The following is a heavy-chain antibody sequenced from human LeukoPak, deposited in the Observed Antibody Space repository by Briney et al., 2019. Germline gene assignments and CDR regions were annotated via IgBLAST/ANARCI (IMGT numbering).Heavy chain of an antibody. CDR2: ISGSGGST. CDR1: GFTFSSYG. J-gene: IGHJ6*04. V-gene: IGHV3-23*01. CDR3: AELGITMIGGV. D-gene: IGHD3-10*02. Sequence: GGTLRLSCAGSGFTFSSYGMSWVRHAPGKGLEWVSAISGSGGSTYYADSVKGRFTISRDNSKNSLYLQMNSLRAEDTAVYYCAELGITMIGGVWGKGTKVTISS.